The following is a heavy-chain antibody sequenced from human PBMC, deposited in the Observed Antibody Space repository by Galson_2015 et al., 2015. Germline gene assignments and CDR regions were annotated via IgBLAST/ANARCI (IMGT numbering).Heavy chain of an antibody. Sequence: SLRLSCAASGVIFSSYAMHWVRQAPGKGLEWVSGIRGRTATTFYADSVRGRFTVSRDNSKNTLSLLMNNLRAEDTAIYYCAKEGDDPWSGLHQGYWYFDLWGRGTLVTVSS. J-gene: IGHJ2*01. D-gene: IGHD3-3*01. CDR1: GVIFSSYA. V-gene: IGHV3-23*01. CDR3: AKEGDDPWSGLHQGYWYFDL. CDR2: IRGRTATT.